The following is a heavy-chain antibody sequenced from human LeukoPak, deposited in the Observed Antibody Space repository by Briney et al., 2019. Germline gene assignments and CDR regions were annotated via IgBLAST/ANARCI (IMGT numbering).Heavy chain of an antibody. CDR3: ATSGVSSTNGYYYMDV. CDR2: IKQDGSEK. D-gene: IGHD2-8*01. J-gene: IGHJ6*03. Sequence: PGGSLRLSCAASGFTFSTYWMTWVRQAPGKGLEWVANIKQDGSEKYYVDSVRGRFTISRDNAKNSLYLQMNSLRAEDTAVYYCATSGVSSTNGYYYMDVWGKGTTVTVSS. V-gene: IGHV3-7*01. CDR1: GFTFSTYW.